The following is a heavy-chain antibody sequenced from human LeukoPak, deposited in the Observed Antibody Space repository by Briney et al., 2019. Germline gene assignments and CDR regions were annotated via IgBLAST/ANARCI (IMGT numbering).Heavy chain of an antibody. V-gene: IGHV3-23*01. CDR2: ISGSGGST. CDR3: AKSVDPYGRYFDY. J-gene: IGHJ4*02. Sequence: GGSLRLSCAASGFTFSSYAMSWVRQAPGKGLEWVSAISGSGGSTYYAYSVKGRFTISRDNSKNTRCLQMNSLRVEDRAVYYGAKSVDPYGRYFDYWGQATLVTV. CDR1: GFTFSSYA. D-gene: IGHD4-17*01.